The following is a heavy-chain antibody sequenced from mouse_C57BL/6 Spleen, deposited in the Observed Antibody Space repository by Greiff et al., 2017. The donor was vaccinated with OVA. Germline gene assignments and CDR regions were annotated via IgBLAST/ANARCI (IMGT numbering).Heavy chain of an antibody. J-gene: IGHJ2*01. V-gene: IGHV1-12*01. D-gene: IGHD4-1*01. Sequence: HSWAYLFLPFASVPLSFQSSVSPFTSYTLHWVKQTPRQGLEWIGAIYPGNGDTSYNQKFKVKATLTVDKSSSTAYIQLSSLTSEVSAVYFCASSLTGFDYWGQGTTLTVSS. CDR1: VSPFTSYT. CDR3: ASSLTGFDY. CDR2: IYPGNGDT.